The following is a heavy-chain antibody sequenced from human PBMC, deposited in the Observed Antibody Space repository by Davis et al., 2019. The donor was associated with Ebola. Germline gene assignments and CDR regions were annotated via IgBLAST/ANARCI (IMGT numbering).Heavy chain of an antibody. Sequence: GESLKISCAASGFTFSSYRMNWVRQAPGKGLEWISDISSTGSTIYYADSVKGRFTISRDNSKTTVDLQMNSLRPEDTALYYCAKDARGGYYYADFWGQGTLVTVSS. CDR1: GFTFSSYR. CDR2: ISSTGSTI. D-gene: IGHD3-22*01. V-gene: IGHV3-48*01. CDR3: AKDARGGYYYADF. J-gene: IGHJ4*02.